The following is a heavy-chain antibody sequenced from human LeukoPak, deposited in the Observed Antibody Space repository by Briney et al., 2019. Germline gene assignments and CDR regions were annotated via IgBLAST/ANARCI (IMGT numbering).Heavy chain of an antibody. D-gene: IGHD3-22*01. CDR1: GFTFSSYW. CDR2: IKQDGSEK. CDR3: ARDSNYYDSSGPGWFDP. Sequence: GGSLRLSCAASGFTFSSYWMSWVRQAPGKGLEWVANIKQDGSEKYYVDSVKGRFTISRDNAKNSLYLQMSSLRAEDTAVYYCARDSNYYDSSGPGWFDPWGQGTLVTVSS. V-gene: IGHV3-7*01. J-gene: IGHJ5*02.